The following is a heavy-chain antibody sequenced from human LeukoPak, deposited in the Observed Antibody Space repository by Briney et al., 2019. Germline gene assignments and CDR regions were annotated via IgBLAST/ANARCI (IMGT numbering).Heavy chain of an antibody. J-gene: IGHJ1*01. V-gene: IGHV3-30*02. D-gene: IGHD1-26*01. CDR2: IRYDGSNK. Sequence: PGGSLRLSCAASGFTFSSYGMHWVRQAPGKGLEWVAFIRYDGSNKYYADSVKGRFTISRDNSKNTLYLQMNSLRAEDTAVYYCAKGGSYFDEYFQHWGQGTLVTVSS. CDR1: GFTFSSYG. CDR3: AKGGSYFDEYFQH.